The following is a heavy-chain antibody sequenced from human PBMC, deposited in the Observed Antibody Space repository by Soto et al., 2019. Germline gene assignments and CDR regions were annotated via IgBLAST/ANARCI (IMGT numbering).Heavy chain of an antibody. CDR1: GFTFRTYG. V-gene: IGHV3-30*03. CDR2: ITNDGRNK. Sequence: GGSLRLSCAAFGFTFRTYGMHWVRQAPGKGPEWVALITNDGRNKYFADSVKGRFIISRDNSKNTLDLQMNSLRAEDTAVYYCTRKNWNAVIGLGMDIWGQGTTVTVSS. J-gene: IGHJ6*02. D-gene: IGHD1-1*01. CDR3: TRKNWNAVIGLGMDI.